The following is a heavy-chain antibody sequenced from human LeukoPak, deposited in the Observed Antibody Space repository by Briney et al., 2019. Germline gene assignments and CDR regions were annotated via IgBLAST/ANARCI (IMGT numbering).Heavy chain of an antibody. CDR1: GGSISSCY. D-gene: IGHD2-2*01. Sequence: PSETLSLTCTVSGGSISSCYWSWIRQPAGKGLEWIGRIYTSGSTNYNPSLKSRVTMSVDTSKNQFSLKLSSVTAADTAVYYCAGEQKLGYCSSTSCYVWGQGTLVTVSS. CDR3: AGEQKLGYCSSTSCYV. CDR2: IYTSGST. V-gene: IGHV4-4*07. J-gene: IGHJ4*02.